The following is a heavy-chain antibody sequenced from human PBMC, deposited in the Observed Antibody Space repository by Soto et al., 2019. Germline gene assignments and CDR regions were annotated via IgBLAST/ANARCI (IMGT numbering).Heavy chain of an antibody. CDR2: ISSSGLTT. V-gene: IGHV3-48*03. Sequence: LRLSCHASVFHCRIYEMPWVRKAPGKGLEWVSYISSSGLTTYYADFAEGRFTISRDNAKDSLYLHLNSLRAGDAAVYYCARYGTRGDWWGLGTQVTVSS. J-gene: IGHJ5*01. CDR1: VFHCRIYE. CDR3: ARYGTRGDW. D-gene: IGHD3-10*01.